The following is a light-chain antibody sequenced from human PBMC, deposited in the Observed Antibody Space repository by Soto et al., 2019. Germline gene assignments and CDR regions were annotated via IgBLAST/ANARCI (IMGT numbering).Light chain of an antibody. CDR3: CSYAGSRSFVV. CDR1: SSDVGSYNL. V-gene: IGLV2-23*03. J-gene: IGLJ2*01. Sequence: QSVLTQPASVSGSPGQSITISCTGTSSDVGSYNLVSWYQQHPGKAPKLIIYEGSKRPSGVSNRFSGSKSGNTASLTISGLQAEDEADYYCCSYAGSRSFVVFGGETKLTVL. CDR2: EGS.